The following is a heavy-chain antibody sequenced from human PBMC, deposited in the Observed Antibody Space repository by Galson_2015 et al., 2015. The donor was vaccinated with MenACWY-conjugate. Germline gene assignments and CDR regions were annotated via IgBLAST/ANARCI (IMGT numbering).Heavy chain of an antibody. D-gene: IGHD2-21*02. J-gene: IGHJ4*02. CDR2: VYWNDVK. V-gene: IGHV2-5*01. CDR3: AYRTHVTSVDF. Sequence: PALVKPTQTLTLTCTFSGLSLSSHAELVGWVRQPPGKAPEWLAFVYWNDVKRYSPSLRSRLTITKDTSRNQVVLTMTNMDPADTSIFYCAYRTHVTSVDFWGQGTLVTVSS. CDR1: GLSLSSHAEL.